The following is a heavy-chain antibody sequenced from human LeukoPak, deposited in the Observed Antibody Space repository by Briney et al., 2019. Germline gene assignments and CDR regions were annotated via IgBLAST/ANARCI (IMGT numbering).Heavy chain of an antibody. CDR1: GGSISSSIYY. J-gene: IGHJ4*02. CDR2: IYYSGST. D-gene: IGHD5-12*01. CDR3: ARSGYSGYDYYY. Sequence: SETLSLTCTVSGGSISSSIYYWGWIRQPPGKRLEWIGSIYYSGSTYYNPSLKSRVTISVDTSKNQFSLKLSSVTAADTAVYYCARSGYSGYDYYYWGQGTLVTVSS. V-gene: IGHV4-39*01.